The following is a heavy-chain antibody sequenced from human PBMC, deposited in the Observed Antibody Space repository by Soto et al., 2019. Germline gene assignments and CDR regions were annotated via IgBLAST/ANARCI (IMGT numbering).Heavy chain of an antibody. CDR3: ARDRANYYDSSGPTDFDY. D-gene: IGHD3-22*01. CDR1: GYTFTSYD. Sequence: GASVKVSCKASGYTFTSYDINWVRQATGQGLEWMGWMNPNSGNTGYAQKLQGRVTMTRNTSISTAYMELSSLRSEDTAVYYCARDRANYYDSSGPTDFDYWGQGTLVTVSS. CDR2: MNPNSGNT. V-gene: IGHV1-8*01. J-gene: IGHJ4*02.